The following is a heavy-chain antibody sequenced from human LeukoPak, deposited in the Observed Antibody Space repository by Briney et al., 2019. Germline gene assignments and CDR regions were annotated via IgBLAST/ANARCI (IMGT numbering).Heavy chain of an antibody. D-gene: IGHD6-19*01. CDR3: AREGVSGSYFDY. CDR2: IYSSGGT. J-gene: IGHJ4*02. CDR1: GFTVISNH. V-gene: IGHV3-53*01. Sequence: GGSLRLSCAPSGFTVISNHMSWVRQAPGRGLEWVSVIYSSGGTHYADSVKGRFTISRDNSKLYLQMNSLRPEDTAMYYCAREGVSGSYFDYWGQGTLVTVSS.